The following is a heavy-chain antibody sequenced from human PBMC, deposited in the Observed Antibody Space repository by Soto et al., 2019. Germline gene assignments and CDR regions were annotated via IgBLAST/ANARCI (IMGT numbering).Heavy chain of an antibody. CDR3: AKDRGSGRYVYYYGMHV. Sequence: QEQLVESGGGVVQPGRSLRLSCAASGFTFSGYGMHWVRQAPGKGLEWVAVISYDGSNKYYADSVKGRFTISRDNSKNTLYLQMNSLRAEDTAVYYCAKDRGSGRYVYYYGMHVWGQGTKVTVSS. V-gene: IGHV3-30*18. D-gene: IGHD3-10*01. CDR2: ISYDGSNK. J-gene: IGHJ6*01. CDR1: GFTFSGYG.